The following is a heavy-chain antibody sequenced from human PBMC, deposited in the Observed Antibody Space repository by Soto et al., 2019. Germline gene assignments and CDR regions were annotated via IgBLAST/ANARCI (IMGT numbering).Heavy chain of an antibody. CDR1: GFTFGSYG. CDR3: AKYGGYEYSHYGIDV. Sequence: GGSLRLSCAASGFTFGSYGMHWVRQAPGKGLEWVALISYDEGNKYYADSVKGRFTISRDNSKNTLYLQMNSLRVEDTAVYYCAKYGGYEYSHYGIDVWGQGTPVPVSS. D-gene: IGHD3-16*01. CDR2: ISYDEGNK. J-gene: IGHJ6*02. V-gene: IGHV3-30*18.